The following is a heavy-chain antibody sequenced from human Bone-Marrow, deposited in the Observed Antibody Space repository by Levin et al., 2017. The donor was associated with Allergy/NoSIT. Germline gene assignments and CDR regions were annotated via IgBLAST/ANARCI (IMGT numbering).Heavy chain of an antibody. J-gene: IGHJ6*02. D-gene: IGHD2-15*01. CDR3: ARDCSGGSCPYYYYYGMDV. CDR1: GFTFSSYW. V-gene: IGHV3-74*01. CDR2: INSDGSST. Sequence: GGSLRLSCAASGFTFSSYWMHWVRQAPGKGLVWVSRINSDGSSTSYADSVKGRFTISRDNAKNTLYLQMNSLRAEDTAVYYCARDCSGGSCPYYYYYGMDVWGQGTTVTVSS.